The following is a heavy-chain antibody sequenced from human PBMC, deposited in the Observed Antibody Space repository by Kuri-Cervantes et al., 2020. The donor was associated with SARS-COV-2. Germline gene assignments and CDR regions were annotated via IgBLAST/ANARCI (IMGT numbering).Heavy chain of an antibody. CDR2: LNPEDGET. Sequence: ASVKVSCKVSGNTLTESAMHWVRQTPGKGLEWMGGLNPEDGETIYAQKFQGRVTMTEDTSTDTAYMELGSLTFEDTAMYYCATKPFAIWSGYNFDFWGQGTPVTVSS. J-gene: IGHJ4*02. V-gene: IGHV1-24*01. CDR1: GNTLTESA. CDR3: ATKPFAIWSGYNFDF. D-gene: IGHD3-3*01.